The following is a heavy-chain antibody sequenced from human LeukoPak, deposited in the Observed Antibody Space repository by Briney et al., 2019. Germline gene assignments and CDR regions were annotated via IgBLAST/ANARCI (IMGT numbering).Heavy chain of an antibody. CDR1: GFTFSSYA. CDR3: AKDRRIAAAGTDY. CDR2: ISGGGGST. J-gene: IGHJ4*02. D-gene: IGHD6-13*01. Sequence: GGSLRLSCAASGFTFSSYAMSWVRQAPGRGLEWVSAISGGGGSTYYADSVKGRFTISRDNSKNTLYLQMNSLRAEDTAVYYCAKDRRIAAAGTDYWGQGTLVTVSS. V-gene: IGHV3-23*01.